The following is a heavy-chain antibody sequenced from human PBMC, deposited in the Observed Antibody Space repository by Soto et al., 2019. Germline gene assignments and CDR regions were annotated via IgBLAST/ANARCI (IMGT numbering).Heavy chain of an antibody. V-gene: IGHV6-1*01. CDR3: ARISYDSSPS. D-gene: IGHD3-22*01. CDR1: GNSVSSNSAA. J-gene: IGHJ3*01. CDR2: TYYRSKWYN. Sequence: PSHTLSLPCGMSGNSVSSNSAALDFIKQSPSRGLEWLGRTYYRSKWYNDYAVSVKSRITINPDTSKNQFSLQLNSVTPEDTAVYYCARISYDSSPSWGQGTMVTVSS.